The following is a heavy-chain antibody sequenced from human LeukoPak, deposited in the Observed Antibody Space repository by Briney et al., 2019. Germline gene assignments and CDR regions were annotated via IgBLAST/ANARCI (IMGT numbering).Heavy chain of an antibody. CDR3: VNNYYDGSGYTGVAFDI. CDR1: GGSISSYY. V-gene: IGHV4-34*01. CDR2: INHSGST. J-gene: IGHJ3*02. D-gene: IGHD3-22*01. Sequence: SETLSLTCTVSGGSISSYYWSWIRQPPGKGLEWIGEINHSGSTNYNPSLKSRVTISVDTSKNQIPLKLSSVTAADTAVYYCVNNYYDGSGYTGVAFDIWGQGTMVTVSS.